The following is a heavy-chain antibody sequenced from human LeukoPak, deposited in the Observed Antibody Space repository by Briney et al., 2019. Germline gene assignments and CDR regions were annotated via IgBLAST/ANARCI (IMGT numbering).Heavy chain of an antibody. Sequence: GGSLRLSCAASGFTVSSNHMSWVRQAPGTGLEWVSVIYSGGSTYYADSVKGRFTISRDNSKNTLYLQMNSLRAEDTAVYYCARGRSGSYYDYWGQGTLVTVSS. CDR2: IYSGGST. CDR1: GFTVSSNH. D-gene: IGHD1-26*01. CDR3: ARGRSGSYYDY. V-gene: IGHV3-53*01. J-gene: IGHJ4*02.